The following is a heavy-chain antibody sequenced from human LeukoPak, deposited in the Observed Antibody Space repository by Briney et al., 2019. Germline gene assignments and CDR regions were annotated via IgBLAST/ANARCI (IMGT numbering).Heavy chain of an antibody. CDR2: TTWNGGRT. V-gene: IGHV3-43*01. CDR1: GFTFDDYT. J-gene: IGHJ4*02. Sequence: GGSLRLSCAASGFTFDDYTMHWVRQAPGKGLEWVSLTTWNGGRTYHADSVKGRFTISRDNSKNSLSLQMNSLRAEDTALYYCALTVYGSGSYWDYWGQGTLVTVSS. CDR3: ALTVYGSGSYWDY. D-gene: IGHD3-10*01.